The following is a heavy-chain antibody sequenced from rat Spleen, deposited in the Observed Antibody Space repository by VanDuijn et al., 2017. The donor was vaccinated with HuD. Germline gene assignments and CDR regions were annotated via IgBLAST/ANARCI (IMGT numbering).Heavy chain of an antibody. J-gene: IGHJ3*01. CDR2: ITNSGGST. Sequence: EVQLVESGGGLVQPGRSLKLSCAASGFTFSNYGMAWVRQAPTKGLEWVASITNSGGSTYYRDSVKGRFTISRDNAKSTLYLQMDSLRSEDTATYYCTTREREFAYWGQGTLVTVSS. CDR3: TTREREFAY. CDR1: GFTFSNYG. V-gene: IGHV5-27*01. D-gene: IGHD1-11*01.